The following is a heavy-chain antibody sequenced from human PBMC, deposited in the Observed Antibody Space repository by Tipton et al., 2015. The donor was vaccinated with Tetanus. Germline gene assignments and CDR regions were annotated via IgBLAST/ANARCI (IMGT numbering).Heavy chain of an antibody. V-gene: IGHV4-39*07. CDR3: ATMTPVDWYFDL. CDR1: GGSVRGGNYY. D-gene: IGHD4-23*01. CDR2: IYFEGST. J-gene: IGHJ2*01. Sequence: TLSLTCTVSGGSVRGGNYYWGWIRQPPGKGLEWIASIYFEGSTYYSPSLKSRVTIAVDTSKNQLSLKLTSVTAADTAVYYCATMTPVDWYFDLWGRGTLVTVSS.